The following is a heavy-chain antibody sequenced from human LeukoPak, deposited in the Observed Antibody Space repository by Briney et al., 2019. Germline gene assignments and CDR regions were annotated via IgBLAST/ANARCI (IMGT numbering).Heavy chain of an antibody. CDR2: IYYSGST. CDR3: ARDVAARNYDPWYFDL. D-gene: IGHD1-7*01. Sequence: SETLSFTCTVSGGSISSGGYYWSWIRQHPGKGLEWIGYIYYSGSTYYNPSLKSRVTISVDTSKNQFSLKLSSVTAADTAVYYCARDVAARNYDPWYFDLWGRGTLVTVSS. J-gene: IGHJ2*01. CDR1: GGSISSGGYY. V-gene: IGHV4-31*03.